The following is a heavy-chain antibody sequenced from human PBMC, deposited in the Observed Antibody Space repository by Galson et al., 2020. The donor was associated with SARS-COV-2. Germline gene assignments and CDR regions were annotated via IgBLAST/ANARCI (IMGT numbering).Heavy chain of an antibody. CDR3: ARGHRGVVPSPVLGLGPFYSYYYMDV. CDR2: INICGNT. D-gene: IGHD3-16*01. Sequence: LTCAVYGGSFSGYSWTWIRQAPGKGLEWIGEINICGNTNYSPSLRSRVTISVDTSKNQFSLRLTSMTTADTAVYYCARGHRGVVPSPVLGLGPFYSYYYMDVWGKGTTVSVSS. CDR1: GGSFSGYS. J-gene: IGHJ6*03. V-gene: IGHV4-34*01.